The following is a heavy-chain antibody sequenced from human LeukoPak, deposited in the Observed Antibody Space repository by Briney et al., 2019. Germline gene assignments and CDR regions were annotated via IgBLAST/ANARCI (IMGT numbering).Heavy chain of an antibody. CDR3: AKGSYKVADDVGFDY. V-gene: IGHV3-9*01. CDR1: GFTFDDYA. J-gene: IGHJ4*02. Sequence: GGSLRLSCAASGFTFDDYAMHWVRQAPGKGLEWVSGISWNTGSIDYADSVKGRFTISRDNSKNTLYLQMNSLRAEDTAVYYCAKGSYKVADDVGFDYWGQGTLVTVSS. D-gene: IGHD5-12*01. CDR2: ISWNTGSI.